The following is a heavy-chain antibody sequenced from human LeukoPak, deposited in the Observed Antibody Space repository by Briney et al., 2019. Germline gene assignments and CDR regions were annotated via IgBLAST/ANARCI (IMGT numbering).Heavy chain of an antibody. D-gene: IGHD2-21*02. CDR2: ISWNSGSI. J-gene: IGHJ4*02. Sequence: PGRSLRLSCAASGFTFDDYAMHWVRQAPGKGLEWVSGISWNSGSIGYADSVKGRFTISRDNAKNSLYLQMNSLRVDDTAVYYCARAQTDWGQGTLVTVSS. CDR1: GFTFDDYA. V-gene: IGHV3-9*01. CDR3: ARAQTD.